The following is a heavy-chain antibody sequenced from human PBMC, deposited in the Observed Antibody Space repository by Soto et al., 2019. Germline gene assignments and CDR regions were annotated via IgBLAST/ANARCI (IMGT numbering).Heavy chain of an antibody. CDR1: GFSLSTSGVG. V-gene: IGHV2-5*01. D-gene: IGHD6-19*01. CDR2: IYWNDDK. CDR3: ARVGSSGWSPDY. Sequence: QITLKESGPTLVKPTQTLTLTCTFSGFSLSTSGVGVGWIRQPPGKALEWLALIYWNDDKRYSPSLKSRLTITKDTSKNQVVLTMTNMDPVDTATYYCARVGSSGWSPDYWGKGTVVTVSS. J-gene: IGHJ4*02.